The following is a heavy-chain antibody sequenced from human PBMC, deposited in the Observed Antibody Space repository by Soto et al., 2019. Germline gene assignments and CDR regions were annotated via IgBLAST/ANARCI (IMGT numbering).Heavy chain of an antibody. CDR2: IYPGDSDT. V-gene: IGHV5-51*01. D-gene: IGHD5-12*01. J-gene: IGHJ6*03. Sequence: ESVKISCKGSGYSFTSYWIGWVRQMPGKGLEWMGIIYPGDSDTRYSPSFQGQVTISADKSISTAYLQWSSLKASDTAMYYCARHDSGYDFYYYYYMDVWGKGTTVTVSS. CDR3: ARHDSGYDFYYYYYMDV. CDR1: GYSFTSYW.